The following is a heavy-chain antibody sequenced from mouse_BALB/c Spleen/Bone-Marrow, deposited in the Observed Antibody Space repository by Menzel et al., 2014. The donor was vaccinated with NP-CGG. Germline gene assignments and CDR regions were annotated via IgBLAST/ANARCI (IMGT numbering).Heavy chain of an antibody. CDR2: IWSDGST. V-gene: IGHV2-6-1*01. Sequence: QVQLQQSGPGLVAPSQSLSITCTISGSSLTRYGVHWVRQPPGKGLEWLVVIWSDGSTTYNSALKSRLSITKDNSKSXVFLKMNSRQTDDTAMYYCARNGNFFAMDSWGQGTSVTVSS. J-gene: IGHJ4*01. D-gene: IGHD2-1*01. CDR1: GSSLTRYG. CDR3: ARNGNFFAMDS.